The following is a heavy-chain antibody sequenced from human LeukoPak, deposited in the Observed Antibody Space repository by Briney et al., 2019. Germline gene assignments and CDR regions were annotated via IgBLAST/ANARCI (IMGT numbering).Heavy chain of an antibody. CDR1: GFTFSSYA. Sequence: PGGSLRLSCAASGFTFSSYAMHWVRQAPGKGLEWVAVISYDGSNKYYADSVKGRFTISRDNSKNTLYLQMNSLRAEDTAVYYCATDVLGSSWYPLPDYWGQGTLVTVSS. D-gene: IGHD6-13*01. V-gene: IGHV3-30-3*01. CDR3: ATDVLGSSWYPLPDY. J-gene: IGHJ4*02. CDR2: ISYDGSNK.